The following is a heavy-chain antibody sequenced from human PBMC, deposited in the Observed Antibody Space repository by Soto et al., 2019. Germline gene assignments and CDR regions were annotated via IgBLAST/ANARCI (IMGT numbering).Heavy chain of an antibody. D-gene: IGHD6-13*01. Sequence: SETLSLTCSVSGGSISSSSYYWGCIRQPPGKGLEWIGSIYYSGSTYYSPSLKSRVTISVDTSKNQFSLKLSSVTAADTALYYCARRYSSSLDIWGQGTTVTVSS. CDR2: IYYSGST. V-gene: IGHV4-39*01. CDR3: ARRYSSSLDI. CDR1: GGSISSSSYY. J-gene: IGHJ6*02.